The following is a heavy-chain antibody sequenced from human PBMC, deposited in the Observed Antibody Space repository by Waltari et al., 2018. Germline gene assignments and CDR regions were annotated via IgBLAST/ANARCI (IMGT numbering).Heavy chain of an antibody. D-gene: IGHD2-15*01. CDR3: GREGGEYFDY. CDR2: INPNSGGT. CDR1: GCTFTGYY. Sequence: QVQLVQSGAEVTKPGASVKVSCNASGCTFTGYYMHWVRQAPGQGLEWMGRINPNSGGTNYAQKCRGRVTMTRDTSISTAYMELSRLRSDDTAVYYCGREGGEYFDYWGQGTLVTVSS. V-gene: IGHV1-2*06. J-gene: IGHJ4*02.